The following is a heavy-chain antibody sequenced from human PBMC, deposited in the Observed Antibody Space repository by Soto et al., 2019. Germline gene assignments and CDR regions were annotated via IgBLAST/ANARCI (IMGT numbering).Heavy chain of an antibody. CDR1: GDSVSSEDYY. CDR2: IYYTGST. J-gene: IGHJ4*02. CDR3: ASGPPDHGSGRYWVDC. D-gene: IGHD3-10*01. Sequence: QVQLLESGPGLVEASQTLSLTCSVSGDSVSSEDYYWSWIRQHPEKGLEFIGYIYYTGSTYYNPSLESRISMSLDTSRNQFSLEVTSVAAADTAVYYCASGPPDHGSGRYWVDCWGQGTLVTVSS. V-gene: IGHV4-31*03.